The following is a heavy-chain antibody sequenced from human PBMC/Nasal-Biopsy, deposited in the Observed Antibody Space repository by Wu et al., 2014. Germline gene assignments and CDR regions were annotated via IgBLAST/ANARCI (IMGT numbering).Heavy chain of an antibody. CDR3: VRGPLNWFDP. CDR2: IGNSASTI. Sequence: RLSCAASGFTFSEHYMTWIRQAPGKGLEWVSYIGNSASTIYYIDSVKGRFTISRDNSKNTLYLQMNSLRAEDTAVYYCVRGPLNWFDPWGQGTLVTVSS. J-gene: IGHJ5*02. CDR1: GFTFSEHY. V-gene: IGHV3-11*04.